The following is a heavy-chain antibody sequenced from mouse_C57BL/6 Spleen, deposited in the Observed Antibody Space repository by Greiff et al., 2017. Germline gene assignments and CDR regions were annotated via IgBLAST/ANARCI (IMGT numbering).Heavy chain of an antibody. J-gene: IGHJ3*01. Sequence: QVQLQQPGAELVKPGASVKLSCKASGYTFTSYWMHWVKQRPGQGLEWIGMIHPNSGSTNYNEKFKSKATLTVDKSSSTAYMQLSSLTSEDSAVYFCATSSSLRWLAFADWGQGTLVTVSA. D-gene: IGHD1-1*02. CDR3: ATSSSLRWLAFAD. CDR2: IHPNSGST. CDR1: GYTFTSYW. V-gene: IGHV1-64*01.